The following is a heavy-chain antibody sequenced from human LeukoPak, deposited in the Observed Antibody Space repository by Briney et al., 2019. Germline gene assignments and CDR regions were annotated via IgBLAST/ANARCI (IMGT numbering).Heavy chain of an antibody. CDR3: AKDMVRYYDSSGHFDY. Sequence: GGTLRLSCAASGFTFSSYGMSWVRQAPGKGLEGVSAISGSGGSTYYADSVKGRFTISRDNSKNTLYLQMNSLRAEDTAVYYCAKDMVRYYDSSGHFDYWGQGTLVTVSS. V-gene: IGHV3-23*01. CDR2: ISGSGGST. J-gene: IGHJ4*02. D-gene: IGHD3-22*01. CDR1: GFTFSSYG.